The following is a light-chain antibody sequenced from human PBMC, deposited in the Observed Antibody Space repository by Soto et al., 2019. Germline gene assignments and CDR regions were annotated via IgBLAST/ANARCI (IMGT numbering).Light chain of an antibody. CDR1: SSDIGGYKY. Sequence: QSVLTQPASVSGSLGQSITISCTGTSSDIGGYKYVSWYQQHPGKAPKLIIFEVSNRPSGVSDRFSGSNSDNTASLTISGLQAEDEADYYCTSYSRYRVLVFGGGTK. CDR2: EVS. V-gene: IGLV2-14*01. CDR3: TSYSRYRVLV. J-gene: IGLJ3*02.